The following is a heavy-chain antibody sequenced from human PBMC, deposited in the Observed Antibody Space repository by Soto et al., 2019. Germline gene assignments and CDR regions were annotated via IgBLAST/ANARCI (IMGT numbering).Heavy chain of an antibody. Sequence: PGGSLRLSCAASGFTVSSNYMSWVRKATGKGLEWVSVIYSGGSTYYADSVKGRFTISRDNSKNTLYLQMNSLRAEDTAVYYCARDHDFWSGTYYYYYGTDVWGQGTTVTVSS. CDR3: ARDHDFWSGTYYYYYGTDV. J-gene: IGHJ6*02. CDR2: IYSGGST. V-gene: IGHV3-53*01. D-gene: IGHD3-3*01. CDR1: GFTVSSNY.